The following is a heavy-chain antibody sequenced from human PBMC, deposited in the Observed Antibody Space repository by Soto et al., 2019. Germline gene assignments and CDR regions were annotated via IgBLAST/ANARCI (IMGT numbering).Heavy chain of an antibody. J-gene: IGHJ6*02. Sequence: PGGSLRLSCAASGFTFSSYSMNWVRQAPGKGLEWVSSISSSSSYIYYADSVKGRFTISRDNAKNSLYLQMNSLRAEDTAVYYCARDTCGGYWSSSCGMDVWGQGTTVTVSS. D-gene: IGHD1-26*01. CDR3: ARDTCGGYWSSSCGMDV. CDR1: GFTFSSYS. V-gene: IGHV3-21*01. CDR2: ISSSSSYI.